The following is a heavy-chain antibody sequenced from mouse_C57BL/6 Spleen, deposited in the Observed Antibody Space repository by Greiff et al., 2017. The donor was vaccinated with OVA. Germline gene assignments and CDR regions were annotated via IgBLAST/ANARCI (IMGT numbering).Heavy chain of an antibody. J-gene: IGHJ4*01. D-gene: IGHD2-5*01. CDR3: ARGGYSNSYAMDY. CDR1: GYTFTSYT. V-gene: IGHV1-4*01. Sequence: VQLVESGAELARPGASVKMSCKASGYTFTSYTMHWVKQRPGQGLEWIGYINPSSGYTKYNQKFKDKATLTADKSSSTAYMQLSSLTSEDSAVYYCARGGYSNSYAMDYWGQGTSVTVSS. CDR2: INPSSGYT.